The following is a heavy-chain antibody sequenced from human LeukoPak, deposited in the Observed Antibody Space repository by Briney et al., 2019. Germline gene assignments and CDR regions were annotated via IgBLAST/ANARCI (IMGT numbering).Heavy chain of an antibody. CDR2: ISKGVAT. CDR3: ILTTVTTSIEY. CDR1: GLTVSSNY. Sequence: PGGSLRLSCAASGLTVSSNYINWVRQAPGKGLEWVSVISKGVATHYADSVKGRFTSSSDNSKNTVFLQMNSLRAEDTAIYYCILTTVTTSIEYWGQGTLVTVSS. V-gene: IGHV3-53*01. J-gene: IGHJ4*02. D-gene: IGHD4-11*01.